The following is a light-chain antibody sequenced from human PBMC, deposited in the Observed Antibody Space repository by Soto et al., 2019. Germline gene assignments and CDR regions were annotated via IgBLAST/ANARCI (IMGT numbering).Light chain of an antibody. CDR2: TTN. CDR1: SSNIGNNT. J-gene: IGLJ3*02. Sequence: QSVLTQPPSASVTPGQRVSISCSGSSSNIGNNTVNWYQQFPETAPRLLIYTTNQRPSGVPDRFSGSKSGTSASLAISGLQSEDEADYYCAAWDHSLNGPVFGGGTKLTVL. V-gene: IGLV1-44*01. CDR3: AAWDHSLNGPV.